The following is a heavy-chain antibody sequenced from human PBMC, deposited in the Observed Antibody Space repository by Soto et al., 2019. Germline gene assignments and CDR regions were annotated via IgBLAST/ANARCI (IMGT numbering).Heavy chain of an antibody. CDR3: ARGSSAWRNGMDV. J-gene: IGHJ6*01. D-gene: IGHD2-2*01. CDR1: GFSFSNYW. Sequence: GGSLRLSCAASGFSFSNYWMHWVRQGPGKGLVWVSRIHSDGSSTNYADSVKGRFTISRDNAKNTLYLQMNSLRVEDTAVYYCARGSSAWRNGMDVWGQGTTVTVS. V-gene: IGHV3-74*01. CDR2: IHSDGSST.